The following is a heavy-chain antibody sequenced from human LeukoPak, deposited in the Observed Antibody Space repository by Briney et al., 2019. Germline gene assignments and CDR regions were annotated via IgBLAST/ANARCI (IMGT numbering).Heavy chain of an antibody. CDR3: TSQPGVSSWITYYCYMDV. Sequence: GGSLRLSCAASGFTFSGSAMHWVRQASGKGLEWVGRIRSKANSYATAYAASVKGRFTISRDDSKNTAYLQMNSLKTEDTAVYYCTSQPGVSSWITYYCYMDVWGKGTTVTVSS. J-gene: IGHJ6*03. V-gene: IGHV3-73*01. CDR2: IRSKANSYAT. D-gene: IGHD6-13*01. CDR1: GFTFSGSA.